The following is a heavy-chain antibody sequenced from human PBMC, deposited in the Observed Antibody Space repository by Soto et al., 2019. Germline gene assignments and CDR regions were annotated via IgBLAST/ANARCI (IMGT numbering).Heavy chain of an antibody. CDR1: GGSISSSSYY. J-gene: IGHJ6*03. D-gene: IGHD3-10*01. V-gene: IGHV4-39*07. CDR2: IYYSGST. CDR3: ARVVLYVRGVSSRYYYYYMEV. Sequence: PSETLSLTCTVSGGSISSSSYYWGWIRQPPGKGLEWIGSIYYSGSTYYNPSLKSRVTISVDTSKNQFSLKLSSVTAADTAVYYCARVVLYVRGVSSRYYYYYMEVWGKGITVTVSS.